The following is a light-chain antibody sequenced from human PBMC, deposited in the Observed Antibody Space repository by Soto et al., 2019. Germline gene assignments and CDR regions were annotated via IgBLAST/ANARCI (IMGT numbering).Light chain of an antibody. J-gene: IGKJ1*01. CDR2: GAS. CDR1: PSVGSN. CDR3: QQYNSWPPWT. Sequence: DIVMTQSPATLSESPGERATVSCRASPSVGSNLAWYQQKPGQAPRLLIYGASTRATGIPARFSGSGSGTEFTLTITSLQSEDFAVYYCQQYNSWPPWTFGQGTKVDI. V-gene: IGKV3-15*01.